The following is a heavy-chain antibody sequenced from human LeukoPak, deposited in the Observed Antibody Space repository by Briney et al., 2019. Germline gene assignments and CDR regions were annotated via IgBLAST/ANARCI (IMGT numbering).Heavy chain of an antibody. CDR1: GFTFSSYW. CDR2: IKHDGSEK. V-gene: IGHV3-7*01. D-gene: IGHD6-13*01. J-gene: IGHJ4*02. CDR3: ARVGTAEGTLEDY. Sequence: GGSLRLSCAASGFTFSSYWMSWVRQPPGKGLEWVANIKHDGSEKYYVDSVKGRFTISRDDAKNSLYLQMNSLRAEDTAVYYCARVGTAEGTLEDYWGQGTLVTVSS.